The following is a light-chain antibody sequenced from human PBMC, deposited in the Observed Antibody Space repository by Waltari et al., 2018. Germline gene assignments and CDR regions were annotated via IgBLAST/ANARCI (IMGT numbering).Light chain of an antibody. Sequence: QSALTQPASVSGSPGQSITISCTGTSSDVGTYDYVSWYQQHPGKAPKLMIYDVTKRPSWIANRFSGSKSGNTASLTISGLQAEDEADYYFSSYTTSSTVYVFGTGTKVTVL. CDR2: DVT. CDR1: SSDVGTYDY. V-gene: IGLV2-14*03. CDR3: SSYTTSSTVYV. J-gene: IGLJ1*01.